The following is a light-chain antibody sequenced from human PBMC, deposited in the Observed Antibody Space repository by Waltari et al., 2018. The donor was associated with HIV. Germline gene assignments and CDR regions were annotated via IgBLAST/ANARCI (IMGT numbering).Light chain of an antibody. Sequence: QSALTQPPSASGSPGQSVPISCTGTNSDLGGYTYVSWYQQHPGKAPKLVISEVTKRPSGVPDRCSGSKSGTTASLTVSGLQAEDEADYYCSSYANKNGFYVVFGGGTKLTVL. CDR3: SSYANKNGFYVV. CDR1: NSDLGGYTY. J-gene: IGLJ2*01. V-gene: IGLV2-8*01. CDR2: EVT.